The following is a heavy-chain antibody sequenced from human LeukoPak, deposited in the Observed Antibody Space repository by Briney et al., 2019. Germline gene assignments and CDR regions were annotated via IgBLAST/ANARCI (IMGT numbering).Heavy chain of an antibody. CDR3: ARDGYADSATDGFDV. Sequence: GGSLRLSCVASGFSLSDYYMSWIRQAPGKGLEWVSYIGSTIYYADSVKGRFTISRDNAKNSLYLQMNSLRAEDTAVYYCARDGYADSATDGFDVWGQGTMVTVSS. CDR1: GFSLSDYY. D-gene: IGHD4-17*01. CDR2: IGSTI. V-gene: IGHV3-11*04. J-gene: IGHJ3*01.